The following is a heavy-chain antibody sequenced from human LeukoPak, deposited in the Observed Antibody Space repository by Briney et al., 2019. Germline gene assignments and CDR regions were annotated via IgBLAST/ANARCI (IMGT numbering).Heavy chain of an antibody. J-gene: IGHJ3*02. CDR1: GGSFSSPY. CDR3: ARDPTTVTKGLDI. CDR2: ISHIGST. V-gene: IGHV4-59*11. D-gene: IGHD4-17*01. Sequence: SETLSLTCTVSGGSFSSPYWSWIRQPPGKGLEWIGYISHIGSTNYNPSLKSRVTISVDTSKNQFSLRLSSVTAADTAVYYCARDPTTVTKGLDIWGQGTMVTVSS.